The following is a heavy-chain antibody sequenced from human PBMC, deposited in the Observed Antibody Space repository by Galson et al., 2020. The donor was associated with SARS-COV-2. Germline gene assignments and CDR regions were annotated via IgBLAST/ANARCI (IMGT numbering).Heavy chain of an antibody. D-gene: IGHD6-13*01. CDR3: ARVDSMYSSSWDEAFDI. CDR2: INPSGGST. V-gene: IGHV1-46*01. Sequence: ASVKVSCKASGYTFTSYYMHWVRQAPGQGLEWMGIINPSGGSTSYAQKFQGRVTMTRDTSTSTVYMELSSLRSEDTAVYYCARVDSMYSSSWDEAFDIWGQGTMVTVSS. CDR1: GYTFTSYY. J-gene: IGHJ3*02.